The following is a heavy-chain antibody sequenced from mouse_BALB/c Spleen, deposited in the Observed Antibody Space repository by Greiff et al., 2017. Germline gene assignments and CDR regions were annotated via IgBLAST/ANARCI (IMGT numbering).Heavy chain of an antibody. CDR2: INSNGGST. CDR3: AREIGGFAY. D-gene: IGHD2-14*01. Sequence: EVMLVESGGGLVQPGGSLKLSCAASGFTFSSYGMSWVRQTPDKRLELVATINSNGGSTYYPDSVKGRFTISRDNAKNTLYLQMSSLKSEDTAMYYCAREIGGFAYWGQGTLVTVSA. CDR1: GFTFSSYG. V-gene: IGHV5-6-3*01. J-gene: IGHJ3*01.